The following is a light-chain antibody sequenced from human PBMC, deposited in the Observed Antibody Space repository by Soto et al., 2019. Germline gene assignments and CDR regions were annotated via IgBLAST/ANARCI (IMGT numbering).Light chain of an antibody. Sequence: DIQMTQSPSTLSASVGDRFTITCRASQSVSGWLAWYQQKPGKPPKLLIYKSSTLEGGVPSRFSGSGSGTEFTLTISSLQPDDFATYYCQQFHTSQGTLGQATKVDIK. CDR2: KSS. V-gene: IGKV1-5*03. CDR1: QSVSGW. J-gene: IGKJ1*01. CDR3: QQFHTSQGT.